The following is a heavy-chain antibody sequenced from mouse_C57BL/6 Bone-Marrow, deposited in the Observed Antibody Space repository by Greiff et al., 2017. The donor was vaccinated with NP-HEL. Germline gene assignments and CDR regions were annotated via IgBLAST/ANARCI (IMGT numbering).Heavy chain of an antibody. CDR1: GFTFSSYA. J-gene: IGHJ2*01. V-gene: IGHV5-4*01. CDR2: ISDGGGYT. D-gene: IGHD2-4*01. CDR3: ARVGLPLDY. Sequence: DVHLVESGGGLVKPGGSLKLSCAASGFTFSSYAMSWVRQTPEKRLEWVATISDGGGYTYYPDNVKGRFTISRDNAKNNLYLQMRHLKSEDTAMYDWARVGLPLDYWGQGTTLTVSS.